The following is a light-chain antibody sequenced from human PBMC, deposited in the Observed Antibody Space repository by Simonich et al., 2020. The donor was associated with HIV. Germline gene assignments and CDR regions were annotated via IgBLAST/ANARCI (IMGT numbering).Light chain of an antibody. Sequence: QSALTQPASVSGSPGQSITISCTGTSSDVGGYNYVSWDQQHPGKAPQLPIYDVSKRPSGVSNRFSGSKSGNTASLTISGLQTEDEADYYCSSYSSSITWVFGGGTKLTVL. CDR1: SSDVGGYNY. V-gene: IGLV2-14*01. CDR2: DVS. CDR3: SSYSSSITWV. J-gene: IGLJ3*02.